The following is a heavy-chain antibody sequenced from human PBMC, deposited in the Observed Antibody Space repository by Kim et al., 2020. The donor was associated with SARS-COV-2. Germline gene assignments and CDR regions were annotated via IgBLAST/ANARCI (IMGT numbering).Heavy chain of an antibody. D-gene: IGHD3-10*02. Sequence: DYAAAVEGRFSIARDDSRNTLFLQMNSLKTKDTAVYYCTVRRRSYNEGSDYWGQGNLVTVSS. CDR3: TVRRRSYNEGSDY. V-gene: IGHV3-15*01. J-gene: IGHJ4*02.